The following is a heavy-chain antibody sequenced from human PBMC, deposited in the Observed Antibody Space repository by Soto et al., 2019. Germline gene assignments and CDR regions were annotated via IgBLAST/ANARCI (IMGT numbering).Heavy chain of an antibody. V-gene: IGHV3-48*03. CDR1: GFTFSSYE. CDR2: ISSSGSTI. CDR3: ARMAVAGLTDAFDX. J-gene: IGHJ3*02. D-gene: IGHD6-19*01. Sequence: GGSLRLSCAASGFTFSSYEMNWVRQAPGKGLEWVSYISSSGSTIYYEDSVKVRFTISRDNSKNSLYLQMNRLRAEDTAVYYCARMAVAGLTDAFDXWGQVTMVTVS.